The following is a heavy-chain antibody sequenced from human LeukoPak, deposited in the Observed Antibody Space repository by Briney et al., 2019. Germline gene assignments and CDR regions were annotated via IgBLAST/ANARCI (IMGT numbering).Heavy chain of an antibody. Sequence: GGFLRLSCAASGFTFDDYGMSWVRQAPGKGLEWVSGINWNGGSTGYADSVKGRFTISRDNAKNSLYLQMNSLRAEDTALYYCARVYYYGSGSYLDYWGQGTLVTVSS. CDR1: GFTFDDYG. V-gene: IGHV3-20*04. CDR2: INWNGGST. D-gene: IGHD3-10*01. J-gene: IGHJ4*02. CDR3: ARVYYYGSGSYLDY.